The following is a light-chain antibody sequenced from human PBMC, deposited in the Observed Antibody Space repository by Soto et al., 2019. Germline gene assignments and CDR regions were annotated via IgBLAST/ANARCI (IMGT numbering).Light chain of an antibody. CDR2: DAS. CDR1: QSVSSY. V-gene: IGKV3-11*01. CDR3: QQRSNWPRYT. J-gene: IGKJ2*01. Sequence: PATLSLSPGERATLSCRASQSVSSYLAWYQQKPGQAPRLLIYDASNRATGIPARFSGSGSGTDFTLTISSLEPEDFAVYYCQQRSNWPRYTFGQGTKVDIK.